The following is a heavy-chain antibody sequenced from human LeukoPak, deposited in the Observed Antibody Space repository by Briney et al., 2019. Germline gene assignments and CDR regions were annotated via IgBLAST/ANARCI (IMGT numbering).Heavy chain of an antibody. CDR1: GFTFSSYG. V-gene: IGHV3-30*18. Sequence: GGSLRLSCAASGFTFSSYGMHWVRQAPGKGLEWVAVISYDGSNKYYADSVKGRFTISRDNSKNTLYLQMNSLRAEDTAVYYCAKAYSSSWYGYFQHWGQGTLVTVSS. J-gene: IGHJ1*01. CDR3: AKAYSSSWYGYFQH. D-gene: IGHD6-13*01. CDR2: ISYDGSNK.